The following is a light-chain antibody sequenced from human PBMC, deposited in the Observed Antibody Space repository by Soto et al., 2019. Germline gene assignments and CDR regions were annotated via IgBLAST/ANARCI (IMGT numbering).Light chain of an antibody. CDR1: QSVSNRY. CDR3: QQRSKWPLT. J-gene: IGKJ4*01. Sequence: EIVLTQSPATLSLSPGERATLSCWASQSVSNRYLAWYQQKPGQAPRLLIYGASSRATGIPDRFSGSGSGTDFTLTINSLEPEDFALYYCQQRSKWPLTFGGGNKVDIK. CDR2: GAS. V-gene: IGKV3-11*01.